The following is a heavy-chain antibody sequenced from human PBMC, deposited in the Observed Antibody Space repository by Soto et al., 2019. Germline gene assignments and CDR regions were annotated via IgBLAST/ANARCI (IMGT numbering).Heavy chain of an antibody. J-gene: IGHJ4*02. Sequence: GGSLRLSCAASGFSVSANYMSWVRQAPGKGLEWVSLLYSGGNTLYADSVKGRFTISRDSSKNTLYLQMNSLRAEDTAVYYCVVVVAASFTFHYWGQGALVTVYS. CDR3: VVVVAASFTFHY. V-gene: IGHV3-53*01. D-gene: IGHD2-15*01. CDR1: GFSVSANY. CDR2: LYSGGNT.